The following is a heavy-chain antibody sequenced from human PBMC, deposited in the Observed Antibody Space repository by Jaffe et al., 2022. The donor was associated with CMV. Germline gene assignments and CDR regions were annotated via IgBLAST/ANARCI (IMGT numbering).Heavy chain of an antibody. CDR1: GGSFSGYY. Sequence: QVQLQQWGAGLLKPSETLSLTCAVYGGSFSGYYWSWIRQPPGKGLEWIGEINHSGSTNYNPSLKSRVTISVDTSKNQFSLKLSSVTAADTAVYYCARATRPPARQKKTYYFDYWGQGTLVTVSS. CDR2: INHSGST. CDR3: ARATRPPARQKKTYYFDY. V-gene: IGHV4-34*01. J-gene: IGHJ4*02.